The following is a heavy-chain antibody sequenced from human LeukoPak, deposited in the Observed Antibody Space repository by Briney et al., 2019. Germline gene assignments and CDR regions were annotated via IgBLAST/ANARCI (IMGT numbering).Heavy chain of an antibody. CDR2: ISNTSGTI. J-gene: IGHJ4*02. CDR1: GFPFSTYS. D-gene: IGHD4-17*01. CDR3: AKDMSYGDLIEY. V-gene: IGHV3-48*01. Sequence: GGSLRLSCAASGFPFSTYSMNWVRLAPGKGLEWVSFISNTSGTIYYADSVKGRFTISRDNSKNTLYLQMNSLRAEDTAVYYCAKDMSYGDLIEYWGQGTLVTVSS.